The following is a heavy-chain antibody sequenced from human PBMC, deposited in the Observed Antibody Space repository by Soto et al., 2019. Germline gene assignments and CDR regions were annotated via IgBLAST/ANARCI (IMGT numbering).Heavy chain of an antibody. CDR1: GGSISVYY. J-gene: IGHJ4*02. V-gene: IGHV4-59*01. Sequence: QVQLQESGPGQVKPSETLSLKCTISGGSISVYYWSWIRQPPGQALEWIGYIYDSGSPYYHPSLRSRVIISAYTSKNQISLELTSATAADTAVYYCARGVGSSPPRYWGRGTLVTVSS. D-gene: IGHD1-26*01. CDR2: IYDSGSP. CDR3: ARGVGSSPPRY.